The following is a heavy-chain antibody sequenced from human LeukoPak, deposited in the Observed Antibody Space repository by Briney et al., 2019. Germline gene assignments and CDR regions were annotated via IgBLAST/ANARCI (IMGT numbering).Heavy chain of an antibody. CDR1: GFTFSSYA. CDR3: AKGSGGAVDNFDY. Sequence: PGRSLRLSCAASGFTFSSYAMHWVRQAPGKGLEWVAVISYDGSNKYYADSVKGRFTISRDNFKNTLYLQMNSLRAEDTALYYCAKGSGGAVDNFDYWGQGTLGTVSS. J-gene: IGHJ4*02. CDR2: ISYDGSNK. V-gene: IGHV3-30*04. D-gene: IGHD5-12*01.